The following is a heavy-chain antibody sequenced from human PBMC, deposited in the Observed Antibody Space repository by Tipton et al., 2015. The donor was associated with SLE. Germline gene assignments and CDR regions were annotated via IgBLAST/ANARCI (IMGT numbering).Heavy chain of an antibody. CDR1: GYTLIGYY. J-gene: IGHJ3*02. D-gene: IGHD2-2*01. V-gene: IGHV1-2*02. Sequence: QLVQSGAEVKKPGASVKVSCKASGYTLIGYYMHWVRQAPGQGLEWMGWINPNSGDTNYAQNFQGRVTMTRDTSISTAYMELSSLRSDETAVYYCARETWVVPADIDGFDMWGQGTMVIVSS. CDR2: INPNSGDT. CDR3: ARETWVVPADIDGFDM.